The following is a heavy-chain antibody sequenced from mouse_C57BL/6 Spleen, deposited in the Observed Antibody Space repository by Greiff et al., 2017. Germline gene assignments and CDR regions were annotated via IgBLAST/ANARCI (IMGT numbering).Heavy chain of an antibody. Sequence: VMLVESGPGLVAPSQSLSITCTVSGFSLTSYGVSWVRQPPGKGLEWLGVIWGDGSTNNYSALISRLSTSKDNSTSQVFLKRKSLQADDTATYYRAEGPDGYYVDYWGQGTTLTVSS. J-gene: IGHJ2*01. V-gene: IGHV2-3*01. CDR1: GFSLTSYG. CDR2: IWGDGST. CDR3: AEGPDGYYVDY. D-gene: IGHD2-3*01.